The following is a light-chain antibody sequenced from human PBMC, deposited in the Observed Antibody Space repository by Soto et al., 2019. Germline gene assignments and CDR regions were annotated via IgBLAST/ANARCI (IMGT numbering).Light chain of an antibody. CDR1: QSVSSSY. CDR3: QQYCSSQT. J-gene: IGKJ3*01. CDR2: GAS. V-gene: IGKV3-20*01. Sequence: EIVLTQSPGTLSLSPGERATLSCRASQSVSSSYLAWYQQKPGQAPRLLIYGASSRDTGIPDRFSGSGSGTDFTLTISRLEPEDFAVYYCQQYCSSQTFCPGTIVDIK.